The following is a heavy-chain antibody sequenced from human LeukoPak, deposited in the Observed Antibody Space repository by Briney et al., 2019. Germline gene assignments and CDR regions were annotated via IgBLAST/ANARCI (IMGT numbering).Heavy chain of an antibody. V-gene: IGHV3-9*01. CDR2: ISWNSGSI. Sequence: GGSLRLSCAASGFTFDDYAMHWVRQAPGKGLEWVSGISWNSGSIGYADSVKGRFTISRDNAKNSLYLQMNSLRAEDTALYYCAKDISSYYYYGMDVWGQGTTVTVSS. D-gene: IGHD6-6*01. CDR3: AKDISSYYYYGMDV. J-gene: IGHJ6*02. CDR1: GFTFDDYA.